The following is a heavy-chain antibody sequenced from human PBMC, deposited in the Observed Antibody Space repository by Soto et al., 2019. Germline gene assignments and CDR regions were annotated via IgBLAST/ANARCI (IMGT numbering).Heavy chain of an antibody. Sequence: ASVKVSCKAPGYTFTSYYMHWVRQAPGQGLEWMGIINPSGGSTSYAQKFQGRVTMTRDTSTSTVYMELSSLKSEDTAVYYCARDHNFGFILYAMDVWGQGTTVTVSS. CDR1: GYTFTSYY. CDR2: INPSGGST. V-gene: IGHV1-46*01. CDR3: ARDHNFGFILYAMDV. D-gene: IGHD2-15*01. J-gene: IGHJ6*02.